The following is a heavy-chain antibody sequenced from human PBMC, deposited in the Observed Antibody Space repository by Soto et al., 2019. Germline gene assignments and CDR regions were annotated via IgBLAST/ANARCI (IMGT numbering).Heavy chain of an antibody. Sequence: PGESLKISCAASGFTFSIYSMNWVRQAPGKGLEWVANIKQDGDEQYYADSVKGRFTISRDNSQGTLYLHMNSLRPEDTAMYYCAKAVDISVRGVPPSDYWGQGTLVTVSS. D-gene: IGHD3-10*02. CDR2: IKQDGDEQ. CDR3: AKAVDISVRGVPPSDY. J-gene: IGHJ4*02. V-gene: IGHV3-7*03. CDR1: GFTFSIYS.